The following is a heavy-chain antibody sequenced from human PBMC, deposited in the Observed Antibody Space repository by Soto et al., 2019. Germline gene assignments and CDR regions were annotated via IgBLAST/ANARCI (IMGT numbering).Heavy chain of an antibody. CDR2: TYYRSTWYN. D-gene: IGHD6-19*01. CDR3: ARSLGSAWSFLFDY. Sequence: SRALSLTCAISGDSVSSSTATWNWIRQSPSRGLEWLGRTYYRSTWYNDYADSVKGRITINADTSKNHFSLQLHSVAPEDTAVFYCARSLGSAWSFLFDYWGQGTLVTV. J-gene: IGHJ4*02. CDR1: GDSVSSSTAT. V-gene: IGHV6-1*01.